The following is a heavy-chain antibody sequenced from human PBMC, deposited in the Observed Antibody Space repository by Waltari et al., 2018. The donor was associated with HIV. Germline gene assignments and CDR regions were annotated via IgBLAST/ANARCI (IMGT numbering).Heavy chain of an antibody. CDR3: ARDRARTTDDYYYGMDV. Sequence: QVQLVQSGAEVKKPGASVKVSCKASGYTFTGYYMHWVRQAPGQGLECMGWSNTNSGETNYAEKCKGRVSMSRDGSIRKAYMELSRRRSDDTAVYYCARDRARTTDDYYYGMDVGGQGTTVTVSS. CDR2: SNTNSGET. V-gene: IGHV1-2*02. CDR1: GYTFTGYY. D-gene: IGHD1-7*01. J-gene: IGHJ6*02.